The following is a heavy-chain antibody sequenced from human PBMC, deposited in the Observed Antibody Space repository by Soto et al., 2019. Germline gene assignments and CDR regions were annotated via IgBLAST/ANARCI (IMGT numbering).Heavy chain of an antibody. J-gene: IGHJ4*02. CDR3: ARRLAATEHFDF. CDR2: IYPGDSDT. V-gene: IGHV5-51*01. Sequence: PGESLKICCKGSGYSFTTYWIAWVRQMPERGLEWMGIIYPGDSDTRYSPSFQGQVTISADKSISTAYLHWSSLKASDTAMYYCARRLAATEHFDFWGQGTLVTVSS. D-gene: IGHD1-1*01. CDR1: GYSFTTYW.